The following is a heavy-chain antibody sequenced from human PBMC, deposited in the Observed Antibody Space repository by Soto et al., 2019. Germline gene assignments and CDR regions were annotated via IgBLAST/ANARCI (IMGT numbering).Heavy chain of an antibody. CDR3: ARRYSSSHDF. Sequence: QVQLQESGPGLVKPSETLSLTCTVSGGSISSYYWSWIRQPPGKGLEWIGYIYYTGSTNYNPSLNSRVTISVDTSKNQFSLKLTSVTAADTAVYYCARRYSSSHDFWGQGTLVTVSS. V-gene: IGHV4-59*01. CDR1: GGSISSYY. CDR2: IYYTGST. J-gene: IGHJ4*02. D-gene: IGHD6-6*01.